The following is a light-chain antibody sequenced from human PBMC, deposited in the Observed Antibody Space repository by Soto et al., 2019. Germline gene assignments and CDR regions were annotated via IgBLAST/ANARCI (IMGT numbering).Light chain of an antibody. V-gene: IGLV4-60*02. CDR3: ETWDSNTAV. J-gene: IGLJ7*01. Sequence: QPVLTQSSSASASLGSSVKLTCTLSSGHSSYIIAWHQQQPGKAPRYLMKLEGSGSYNKGSGVPDRFSGSSSGADRYLTISNLQFEDEADYYCETWDSNTAVFGGGTQLT. CDR1: SGHSSYI. CDR2: LEGSGSY.